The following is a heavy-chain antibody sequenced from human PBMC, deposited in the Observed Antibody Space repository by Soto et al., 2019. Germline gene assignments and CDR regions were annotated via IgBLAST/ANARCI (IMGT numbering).Heavy chain of an antibody. CDR2: IYSGGGT. J-gene: IGHJ4*02. V-gene: IGHV3-53*01. Sequence: PGGSPRLSCAASGFSVSSNYMNWFRQAPGKGLEWVSVIYSGGGTYYADSVKGRFTISRDNSKNTLYLQMNSLRAEDTAVYYCTRDGVSSTEYTWNYGTYFDYWCQGALVTVFS. CDR3: TRDGVSSTEYTWNYGTYFDY. D-gene: IGHD1-7*01. CDR1: GFSVSSNY.